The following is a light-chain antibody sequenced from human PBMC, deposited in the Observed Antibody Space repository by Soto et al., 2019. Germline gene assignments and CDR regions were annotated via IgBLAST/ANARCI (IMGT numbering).Light chain of an antibody. CDR1: KNDIGVYDF. V-gene: IGLV2-8*01. CDR2: EVV. J-gene: IGLJ7*01. CDR3: KSYAGSNTYV. Sequence: QSALIQPPSASGSPGQSVTISCTGTKNDIGVYDFVSWYQHHPGKAPRLIIYEVVQRPSGVPDRFSGSKSGNTASLTVSGLQAADEADYFCKSYAGSNTYVFGSGTQLTVL.